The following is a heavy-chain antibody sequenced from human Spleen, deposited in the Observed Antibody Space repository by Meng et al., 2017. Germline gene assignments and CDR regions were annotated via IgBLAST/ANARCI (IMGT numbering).Heavy chain of an antibody. CDR1: GYNFTDFG. V-gene: IGHV1-18*01. CDR2: INPDGVST. J-gene: IGHJ4*02. CDR3: AREKSPGHFDY. Sequence: QVHLVQSGGEVKKPGASVKVSCKVFGYNFTDFGVSWVRQAPGQGLEWVGTINPDGVSTNYALNLQGRVSMTRGTSTSTVYMELSSLRSEDTAVYYCAREKSPGHFDYWGQGTLVTVSS.